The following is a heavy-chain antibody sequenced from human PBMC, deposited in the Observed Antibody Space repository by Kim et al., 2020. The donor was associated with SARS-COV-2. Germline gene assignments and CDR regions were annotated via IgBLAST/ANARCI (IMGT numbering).Heavy chain of an antibody. CDR1: GLSVSNNQ. CDR2: IYTGGTA. Sequence: GGSLRLSCVASGLSVSNNQMSWVRQAPGKGPEWVSAIYTGGTAEYADSVKGRFTISRDTSKNTLFLQMNSLRVDDTAVYYCARGGLGINLDYWGQGTLVTVSS. V-gene: IGHV3-53*01. CDR3: ARGGLGINLDY. D-gene: IGHD3-9*01. J-gene: IGHJ4*02.